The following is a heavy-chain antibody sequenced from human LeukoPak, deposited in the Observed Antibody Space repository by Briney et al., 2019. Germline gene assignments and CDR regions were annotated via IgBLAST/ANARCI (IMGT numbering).Heavy chain of an antibody. CDR3: ADTLGIAAAAYSPRFDY. V-gene: IGHV7-4-1*02. Sequence: ASVKVSCKASGYTFTSYAMNWVRQAPGQGLEWMGWINTNTGNPTYAQGFTGRFVFSLDTSVSTAYLQISSLKAEDTAVYYCADTLGIAAAAYSPRFDYWGQGTLVTVSS. CDR2: INTNTGNP. CDR1: GYTFTSYA. J-gene: IGHJ4*02. D-gene: IGHD6-13*01.